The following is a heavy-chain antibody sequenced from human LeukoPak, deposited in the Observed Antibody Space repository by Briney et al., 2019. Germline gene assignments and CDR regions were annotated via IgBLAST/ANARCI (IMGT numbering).Heavy chain of an antibody. J-gene: IGHJ4*02. CDR2: IYYSGST. Sequence: SETLSLTCTVSGGSISSGGYYWSWIRQHPGKGLEWVGYIYYSGSTYYNPSLKSRVTISVDTSKNQFSLKLSSVTAADTAVYYCARGRRDYDSSGYYFDYWGQGTLVTVSS. CDR1: GGSISSGGYY. CDR3: ARGRRDYDSSGYYFDY. D-gene: IGHD3-22*01. V-gene: IGHV4-31*03.